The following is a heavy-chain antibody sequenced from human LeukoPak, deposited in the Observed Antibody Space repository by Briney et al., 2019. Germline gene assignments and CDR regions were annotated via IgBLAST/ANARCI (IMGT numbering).Heavy chain of an antibody. D-gene: IGHD6-6*01. J-gene: IGHJ4*02. CDR2: IWYDGSNK. V-gene: IGHV3-33*01. Sequence: VRQAPGKGLEWVAVIWYDGSNKYYADSVKGRFTISRDNSKNTLYLQMNSLRAEDTAVYYCARVDFEYSSSSSDYWGQGTLVTVSS. CDR3: ARVDFEYSSSSSDY.